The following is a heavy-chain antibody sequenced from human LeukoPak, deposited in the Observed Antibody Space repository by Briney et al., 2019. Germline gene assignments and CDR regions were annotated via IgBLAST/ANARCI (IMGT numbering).Heavy chain of an antibody. CDR1: GFTFDDYG. V-gene: IGHV3-20*04. CDR3: ARVPHNRNIVYYMDV. D-gene: IGHD1-14*01. J-gene: IGHJ6*03. CDR2: INWNGGST. Sequence: PGGSLRLSCAASGFTFDDYGMSWVRQAPGKGLEWVSGINWNGGSTGYADSVKGRFTISRDNAKNSLDLQMNSLRAEDTALYYCARVPHNRNIVYYMDVWGKGTTVTVSS.